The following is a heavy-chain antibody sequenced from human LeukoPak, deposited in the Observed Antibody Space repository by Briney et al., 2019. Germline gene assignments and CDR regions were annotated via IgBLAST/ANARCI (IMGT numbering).Heavy chain of an antibody. CDR3: ARHPDYGGNSSNWFDP. D-gene: IGHD4-23*01. CDR1: GGSISGDY. V-gene: IGHV4-59*08. CDR2: IYYSGTT. Sequence: ASETLSLTCTVSGGSISGDYWSWIRQPPGKGLEWIGYIYYSGTTKYNPSLQSRVTISVDTSKNQFFLKLSSVTAADTAVYYCARHPDYGGNSSNWFDPWGQGTLVTVSS. J-gene: IGHJ5*02.